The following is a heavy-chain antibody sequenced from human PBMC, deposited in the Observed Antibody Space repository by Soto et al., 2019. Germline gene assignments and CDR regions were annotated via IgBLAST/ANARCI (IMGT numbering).Heavy chain of an antibody. CDR3: TPLASGHYGYDF. D-gene: IGHD3-3*01. CDR2: IKTKSSGGTT. Sequence: GGSLRLSCAASGFAFSHASMSWVRQAPGKGLEWVGGIKTKSSGGTTDYAAPVKGRFTISRDDSKNTVYLQMDSLKAEDTAVYSCTPLASGHYGYDFWGQGTLVTVSS. V-gene: IGHV3-15*01. J-gene: IGHJ4*02. CDR1: GFAFSHAS.